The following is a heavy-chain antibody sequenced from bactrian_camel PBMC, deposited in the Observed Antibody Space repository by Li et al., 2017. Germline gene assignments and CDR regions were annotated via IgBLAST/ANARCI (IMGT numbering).Heavy chain of an antibody. CDR3: AADFPPPAYVRGGSCFSTESNNY. D-gene: IGHD6*01. J-gene: IGHJ4*01. Sequence: HVQLVESGGGLVQPGGSLRLSCAASGTINSNYCMGWFRQAPGKEREGVAAIYTDGSSTYYAESVKGRFTISQDNAKNAVYLQMNSLKPEDTGMYYCAADFPPPAYVRGGSCFSTESNNYWGQGTQVTVS. CDR1: GTINSNYC. V-gene: IGHV3S54*01. CDR2: IYTDGSST.